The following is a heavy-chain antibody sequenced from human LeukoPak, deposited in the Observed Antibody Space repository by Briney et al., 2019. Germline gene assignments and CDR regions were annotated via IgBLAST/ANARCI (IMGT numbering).Heavy chain of an antibody. J-gene: IGHJ4*02. CDR3: ATGGRRGYSGYDPLLDY. CDR1: GYTLTELS. CDR2: FDPEDGET. D-gene: IGHD5-12*01. Sequence: ASVKVSCKVSGYTLTELSMHWVRQAPGKGLEWMGGFDPEDGETIYAQKFQGRVTMTEDTSTDTAYMELSSLRSEDTAVYYCATGGRRGYSGYDPLLDYWGQGTLVTVSS. V-gene: IGHV1-24*01.